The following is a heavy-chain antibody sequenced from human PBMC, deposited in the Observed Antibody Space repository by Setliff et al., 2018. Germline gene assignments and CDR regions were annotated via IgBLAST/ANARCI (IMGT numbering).Heavy chain of an antibody. CDR3: ARRVSGSMQDW. CDR2: INHSGTT. J-gene: IGHJ1*01. D-gene: IGHD1-1*01. Sequence: PSETLSLTCRVSGGSISSGNYYWNWIRQPPWKGLEWIGEINHSGTTNYNPSLKSRVTISIDTSQQFSLRLSSVTAADTAVYYCARRVSGSMQDWWGQGTLVTVSS. V-gene: IGHV4-39*01. CDR1: GGSISSGNYY.